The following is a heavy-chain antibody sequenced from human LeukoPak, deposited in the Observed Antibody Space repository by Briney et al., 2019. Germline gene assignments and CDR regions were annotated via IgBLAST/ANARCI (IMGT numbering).Heavy chain of an antibody. V-gene: IGHV3-7*05. D-gene: IGHD2-21*02. CDR2: IKHDGSEM. CDR3: ARRAAYCSGSCSFDS. J-gene: IGHJ4*02. CDR1: GFTFSTYW. Sequence: PGGSLRLSCTASGFTFSTYWMSWVRQAPGKGLEWVANIKHDGSEMFYVDSVKGRFTISRDNAKNSLYLQMNSLRAEDTAVYYCARRAAYCSGSCSFDSWGQGTLVTVSS.